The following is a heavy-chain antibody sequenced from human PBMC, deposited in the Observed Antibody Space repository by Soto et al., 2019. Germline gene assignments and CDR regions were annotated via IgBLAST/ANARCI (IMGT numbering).Heavy chain of an antibody. D-gene: IGHD2-2*01. CDR3: AKDLEGYCSSTSCYTYFGLDV. V-gene: IGHV3-30*18. CDR2: ISYDGSNK. CDR1: GFTFSNYV. Sequence: GGSLRLSCAASGFTFSNYVMHWVRQAPGKGLEWVAVISYDGSNKYYADSVKGRFTISRDNSKHTLFLQMNSLRPEDTAVYYCAKDLEGYCSSTSCYTYFGLDVWGQGTQVTVSS. J-gene: IGHJ6*02.